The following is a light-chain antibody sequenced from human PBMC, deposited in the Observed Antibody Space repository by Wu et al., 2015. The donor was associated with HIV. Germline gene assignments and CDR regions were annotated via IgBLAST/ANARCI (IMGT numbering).Light chain of an antibody. CDR1: QSVGGG. Sequence: EIVMTQSPATLSVALGERATLSCRASQSVGGGLAWYQQKPGQAPRLLIYDASTRAPGVPARFSGSGSGTEFTLTISSLQSEDLADYYCQQYNDWPPYSFGQGYQARRS. J-gene: IGKJ2*03. CDR2: DAS. CDR3: QQYNDWPPYS. V-gene: IGKV3-15*01.